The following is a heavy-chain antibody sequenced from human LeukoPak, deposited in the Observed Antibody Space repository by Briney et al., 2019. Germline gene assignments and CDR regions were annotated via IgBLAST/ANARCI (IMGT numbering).Heavy chain of an antibody. CDR3: AKDGTKYNDFLSGRGYFDL. V-gene: IGHV3-23*01. CDR1: GFTFSSYA. J-gene: IGHJ2*01. CDR2: ISGSGGST. D-gene: IGHD3-3*01. Sequence: PGGSLRLSCAASGFTFSSYAMSWVRQAPGKGLEWVSAISGSGGSTYYADSVKGRFTISRDNSKNTLYLQMNSLRPEDTAVYYCAKDGTKYNDFLSGRGYFDLWGRGTLVTVSS.